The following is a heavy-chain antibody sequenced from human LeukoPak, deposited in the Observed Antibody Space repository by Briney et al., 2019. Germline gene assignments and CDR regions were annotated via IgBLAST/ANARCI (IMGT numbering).Heavy chain of an antibody. CDR3: ARAGNYEGAY. Sequence: PSGTLSLTCGVSGGSITTTNWWTWVRQPPGKGLEWIGYIYSSGSTYYNPSLKSRVTISIDTSKNQFSLKLSSVTAADTAMYYCARAGNYEGAYWGQGTLVTVSS. V-gene: IGHV4-4*02. CDR2: IYSSGST. J-gene: IGHJ4*02. D-gene: IGHD1-1*01. CDR1: GGSITTTNW.